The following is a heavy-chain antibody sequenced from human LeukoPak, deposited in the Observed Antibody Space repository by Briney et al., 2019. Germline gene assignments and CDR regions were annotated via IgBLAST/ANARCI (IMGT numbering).Heavy chain of an antibody. CDR1: GFSFPSHS. D-gene: IGHD3-3*01. CDR2: IGTSSSTI. CDR3: ARDCGTFGVVDS. Sequence: GGSLRLSCAASGFSFPSHSFHWVRQSPGKGLEWVAYIGTSSSTIYQAKSVKGRFSISRDNAKNSLFLQMDSLRVEDTAVYYCARDCGTFGVVDSWGQGTLVAVSS. J-gene: IGHJ4*02. V-gene: IGHV3-48*04.